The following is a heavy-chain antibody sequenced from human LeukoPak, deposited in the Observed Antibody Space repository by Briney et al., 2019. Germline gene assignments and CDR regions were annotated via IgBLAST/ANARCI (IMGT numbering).Heavy chain of an antibody. D-gene: IGHD3-10*01. Sequence: PGGSLRLSCAASGFTFSVYGMHWVRQAPGKGLEWVAVISHDGINKYYEDSVKGRFSISRDNSKNTLYLQMNSLRAEDTAIYYCAKAEGVSGSLYHGDYWGQGTLVTVSS. J-gene: IGHJ4*02. CDR1: GFTFSVYG. CDR3: AKAEGVSGSLYHGDY. CDR2: ISHDGINK. V-gene: IGHV3-30*18.